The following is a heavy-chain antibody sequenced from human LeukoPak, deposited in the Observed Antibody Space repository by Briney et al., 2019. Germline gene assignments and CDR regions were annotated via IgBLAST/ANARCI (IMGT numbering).Heavy chain of an antibody. Sequence: ASVKVSCKVSGYTLTELSMHWVRQAPGKGLEWMGGFDPEDGETLYAQKFQGIVTMTEDTSTDTAYMELSSLRYEDTAVYYCATLTMVRGVRSDYWGQGTLVNVSS. CDR1: GYTLTELS. J-gene: IGHJ4*02. V-gene: IGHV1-24*01. CDR3: ATLTMVRGVRSDY. CDR2: FDPEDGET. D-gene: IGHD3-10*01.